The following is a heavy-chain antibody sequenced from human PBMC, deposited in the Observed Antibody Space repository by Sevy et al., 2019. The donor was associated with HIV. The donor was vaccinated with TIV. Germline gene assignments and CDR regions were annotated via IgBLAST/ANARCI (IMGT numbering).Heavy chain of an antibody. CDR3: ARGLSYSYAQRGAWVHWYLDV. Sequence: ASVKVSCKASGYTFDSHDINWIRQAPGQGLEWMGWMNPNSGNTGYAQRLQGRDTMTRTTSTSTAYMELSGLRSEDTAFSYCARGLSYSYAQRGAWVHWYLDVWGCGTLVSVSS. CDR2: MNPNSGNT. CDR1: GYTFDSHD. J-gene: IGHJ2*01. D-gene: IGHD3-16*01. V-gene: IGHV1-8*01.